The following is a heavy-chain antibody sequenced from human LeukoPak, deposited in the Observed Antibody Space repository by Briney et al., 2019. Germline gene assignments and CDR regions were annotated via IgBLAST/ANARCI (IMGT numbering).Heavy chain of an antibody. V-gene: IGHV3-11*06. Sequence: PGGSLRLSCAASGFTFSDYYMSWIRQAPGKGLEWVSSISSSSSYIYYADSVKGRFTISRDNAKNSLYLQMNSLRAEDTAVYYCARDTAMVNSLDYWGQGTLVTVSS. CDR1: GFTFSDYY. CDR2: ISSSSSYI. D-gene: IGHD5-18*01. CDR3: ARDTAMVNSLDY. J-gene: IGHJ4*02.